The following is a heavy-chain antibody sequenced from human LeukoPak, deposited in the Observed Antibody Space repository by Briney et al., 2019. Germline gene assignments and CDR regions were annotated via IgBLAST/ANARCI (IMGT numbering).Heavy chain of an antibody. D-gene: IGHD5/OR15-5a*01. CDR3: TTTNRYGVYDYRY. CDR2: IKSKTDAGAT. J-gene: IGHJ4*02. Sequence: KTGGSLRLSCAASGFTFSNAWMNWVRQAPGKGLEWVSRIKSKTDAGATDYAAPVKGRFTISRDDSKNMLYLQMNSLETEDTAVYYCTTTNRYGVYDYRYWGQGTLVTVSS. V-gene: IGHV3-15*07. CDR1: GFTFSNAW.